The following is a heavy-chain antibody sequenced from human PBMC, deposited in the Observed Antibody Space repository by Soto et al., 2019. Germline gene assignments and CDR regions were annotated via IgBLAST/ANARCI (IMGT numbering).Heavy chain of an antibody. CDR2: INHTGST. CDR1: GASFSGYY. Sequence: QVQLQQWGAGLLKPSETLSLTCAVYGASFSGYYWSWIRQPPGKGLEWIGEINHTGSTNYNPSLKSRVTISVDTSKNQFSLKLSSVTAADTAVYYCARLRAAGLSQIIAAAGSRDYYYYGMDVWGQGTTVTVSS. V-gene: IGHV4-34*01. D-gene: IGHD6-13*01. J-gene: IGHJ6*02. CDR3: ARLRAAGLSQIIAAAGSRDYYYYGMDV.